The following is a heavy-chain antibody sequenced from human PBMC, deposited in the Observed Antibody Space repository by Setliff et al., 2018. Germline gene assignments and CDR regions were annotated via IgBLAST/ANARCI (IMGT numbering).Heavy chain of an antibody. CDR3: ARDPLYRENLSRVFDF. CDR1: GYTFTDFG. CDR2: ISPYTGNT. D-gene: IGHD3-16*02. Sequence: ASVKVSCKASGYTFTDFGINWVRQAPGQGLEWMGWISPYTGNTYSAQRFQGRVTLTTDTSTTTAYMELRSLRSDDTAVYYSARDPLYRENLSRVFDFWGQGTMVTVSS. J-gene: IGHJ3*01. V-gene: IGHV1-18*01.